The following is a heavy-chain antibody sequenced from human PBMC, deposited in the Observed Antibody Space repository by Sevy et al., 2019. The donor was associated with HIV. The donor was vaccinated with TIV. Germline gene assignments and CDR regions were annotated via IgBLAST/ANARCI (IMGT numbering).Heavy chain of an antibody. J-gene: IGHJ3*02. CDR2: IKSKTDGGTT. CDR1: GFTFSNAW. Sequence: GGSLRLSCAASGFTFSNAWMSWVRQAPGKGLEWVGRIKSKTDGGTTDYAAPVKGRFTISRDDSKNTLYLQMNSLKTEDTAAYCCTTVAQFTAFDIWGQGTMVTVSS. V-gene: IGHV3-15*01. CDR3: TTVAQFTAFDI.